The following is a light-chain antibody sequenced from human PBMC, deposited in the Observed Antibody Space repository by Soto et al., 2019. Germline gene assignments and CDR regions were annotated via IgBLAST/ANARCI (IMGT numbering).Light chain of an antibody. V-gene: IGKV3-15*01. Sequence: IXXXXSXXTLXXXPXXRAXLSCRASQXXXSXLAWYQQKPGQAPRLLIYGASTRATGIPARFSGSGSGTEFTLTISSLRSEDFAVYYCQQYNNWPLTFGGGTKVEXK. CDR3: QQYNNWPLT. CDR2: GAS. CDR1: QXXXSX. J-gene: IGKJ4*01.